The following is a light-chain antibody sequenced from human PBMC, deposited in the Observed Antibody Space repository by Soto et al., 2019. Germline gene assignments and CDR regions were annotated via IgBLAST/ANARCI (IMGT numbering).Light chain of an antibody. CDR2: GNN. J-gene: IGLJ1*01. CDR1: NSNIGSNS. Sequence: QSVLTQPPSVSGTPGQRVTISCSGTNSNIGSNSVSWYQQLPGAAPKLLIYGNNERPSGVPDRFSGSKSGTSASLAISGLQSGDEADYYCAAWTDSLNGPVFGTGTKLTVL. V-gene: IGLV1-44*01. CDR3: AAWTDSLNGPV.